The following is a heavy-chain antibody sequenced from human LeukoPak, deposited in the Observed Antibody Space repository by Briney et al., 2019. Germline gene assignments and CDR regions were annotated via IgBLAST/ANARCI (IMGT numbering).Heavy chain of an antibody. D-gene: IGHD5-24*01. CDR2: MYYSGST. CDR3: GRRGDGYNYFVY. CDR1: GGSISSSSYC. J-gene: IGHJ4*02. Sequence: SETLSLTCTVSGGSISSSSYCWGWIRQPPGKGLEWIGSMYYSGSTYYNPSLKSRVTISVDTSKNQFSLKLSSVTAADTAVYYCGRRGDGYNYFVYWGQGTLVTVSS. V-gene: IGHV4-39*01.